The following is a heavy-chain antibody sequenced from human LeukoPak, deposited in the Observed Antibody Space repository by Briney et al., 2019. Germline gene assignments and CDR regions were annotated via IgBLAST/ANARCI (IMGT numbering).Heavy chain of an antibody. D-gene: IGHD2-15*01. V-gene: IGHV3-66*01. CDR3: ARGPGTSSGPARYFDY. J-gene: IGHJ4*02. Sequence: GGALRLSCAASGFSVSSNYMGWVREAPAKGLEWVSIIYSAYSTYYADSVKGRFTISRDNSKNTLYLQMNSLRAEDTAVYYCARGPGTSSGPARYFDYWGQRTLGTVSS. CDR2: IYSAYST. CDR1: GFSVSSNY.